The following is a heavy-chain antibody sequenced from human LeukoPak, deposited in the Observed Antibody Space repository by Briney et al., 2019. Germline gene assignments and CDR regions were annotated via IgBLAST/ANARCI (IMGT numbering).Heavy chain of an antibody. J-gene: IGHJ4*02. V-gene: IGHV1-2*02. CDR3: ARDEGSSGPRRFDY. CDR2: INPNSGGT. D-gene: IGHD6-19*01. Sequence: VASAKVSCKASGYTFTGYYMHWVRQAPGQGLEWMGWINPNSGGTNYAQKFQGRVTMTRDTSISTAYMELSRLRSDDTAVYYCARDEGSSGPRRFDYWGQGTLVTVSS. CDR1: GYTFTGYY.